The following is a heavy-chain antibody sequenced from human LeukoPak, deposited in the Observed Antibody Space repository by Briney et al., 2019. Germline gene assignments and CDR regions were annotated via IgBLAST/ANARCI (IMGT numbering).Heavy chain of an antibody. Sequence: GGSLRLSCAASGLTFSGFWMSWVRQAPGKGLEWVANIREDGNEKHYVDSVKGRFTISRDNAKNSLYLQMNSLRAEDTAVYYCAMEGYSGNYPAYWGQGTLVTVSS. V-gene: IGHV3-7*04. CDR3: AMEGYSGNYPAY. CDR1: GLTFSGFW. D-gene: IGHD1-26*01. CDR2: IREDGNEK. J-gene: IGHJ4*02.